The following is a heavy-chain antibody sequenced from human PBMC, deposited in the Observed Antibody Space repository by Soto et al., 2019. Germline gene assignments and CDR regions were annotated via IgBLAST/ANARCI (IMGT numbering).Heavy chain of an antibody. CDR3: ARGRIKDTAMVRVRRYYYYYMDV. CDR2: IWYDGSNK. Sequence: GGSLRLSCAASGFTFSSYGMHWVRQAPGKGLEWVAVIWYDGSNKYYADSVKGRFTISRDNSKNTLYLQMNSLRAEDTAVYYCARGRIKDTAMVRVRRYYYYYMDVWGKGTTVTVSS. J-gene: IGHJ6*03. V-gene: IGHV3-33*01. D-gene: IGHD5-18*01. CDR1: GFTFSSYG.